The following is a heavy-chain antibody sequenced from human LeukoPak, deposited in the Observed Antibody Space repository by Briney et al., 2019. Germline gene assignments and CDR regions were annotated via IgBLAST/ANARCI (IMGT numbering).Heavy chain of an antibody. V-gene: IGHV3-23*01. CDR2: ISNNGGYT. CDR1: GFTFSSSA. Sequence: XXSLRLSCAASGFTFSSSAMSWVRQAPGKGLEWVSAISNNGGYTYYADSVQGRFTISRDNSKSTLCLQMNSLRAEDTAVYYCAKQLGYCSDGSCYFPYWGQGTLVTVSS. CDR3: AKQLGYCSDGSCYFPY. D-gene: IGHD2-15*01. J-gene: IGHJ4*02.